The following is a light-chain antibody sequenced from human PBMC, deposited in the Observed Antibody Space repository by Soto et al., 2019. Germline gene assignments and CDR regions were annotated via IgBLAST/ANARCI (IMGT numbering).Light chain of an antibody. Sequence: DIQMTQSPSSLSASVGDRVTITCRASRSISNYLNWYQQKSGKVPRLLIYAASSLQPGVPSRFSGTGTGTAFTITITSLQTEDSATYYCKLSYSVPRFGPGTRVDLK. V-gene: IGKV1-39*01. J-gene: IGKJ1*01. CDR3: KLSYSVPR. CDR1: RSISNY. CDR2: AAS.